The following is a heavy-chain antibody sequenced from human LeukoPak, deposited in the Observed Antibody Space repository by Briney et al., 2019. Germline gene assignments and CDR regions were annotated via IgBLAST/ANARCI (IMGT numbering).Heavy chain of an antibody. CDR3: AREVGGCTNGVCYTPFSYYYYYGMDV. J-gene: IGHJ6*02. V-gene: IGHV1-18*01. CDR1: GYTFTSYG. D-gene: IGHD2-8*01. CDR2: ISAYNGNT. Sequence: ASVKVSCKASGYTFTSYGISWVRQAPGQGLEWMGWISAYNGNTNYAQKLQGRVTMTTDTSTSTAYMELGSLRSDDTAVYYCAREVGGCTNGVCYTPFSYYYYYGMDVWGQGTTVTVSS.